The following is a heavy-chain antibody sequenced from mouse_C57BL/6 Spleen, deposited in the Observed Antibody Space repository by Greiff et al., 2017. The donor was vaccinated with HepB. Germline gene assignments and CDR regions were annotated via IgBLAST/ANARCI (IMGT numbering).Heavy chain of an antibody. J-gene: IGHJ3*01. CDR1: GFTFSSYG. D-gene: IGHD2-5*01. V-gene: IGHV5-6*02. Sequence: EVMLVESGGDLVKPGGSLKLSCAASGFTFSSYGMSWVRQTPDKRLEWVATISSGGSYTYYPDSVKGRFTISRDNAKNTLYLQMSSLKSEDTAMYYCARRGAYYSNSSFAYWGQGTLVTVSA. CDR2: ISSGGSYT. CDR3: ARRGAYYSNSSFAY.